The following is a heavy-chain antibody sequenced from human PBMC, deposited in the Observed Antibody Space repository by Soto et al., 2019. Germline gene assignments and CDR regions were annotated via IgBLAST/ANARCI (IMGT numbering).Heavy chain of an antibody. J-gene: IGHJ4*02. CDR2: ISYDGSNK. CDR1: GFTFSGYA. V-gene: IGHV3-30-3*01. D-gene: IGHD6-13*01. CDR3: ARELISSSWYREYFDY. Sequence: GGSLRLSCAASGFTFSGYAMHWVRQAPGKGLEWVAVISYDGSNKYYADSVKGRFTISRDNSKNTLYLQMNSLRAEDTAVYYCARELISSSWYREYFDYWGQGTLVTVSS.